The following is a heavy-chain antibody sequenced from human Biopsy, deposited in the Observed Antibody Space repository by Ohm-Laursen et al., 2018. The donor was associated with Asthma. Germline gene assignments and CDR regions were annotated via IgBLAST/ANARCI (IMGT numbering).Heavy chain of an antibody. Sequence: SVKVSCKPSGYTFIHFAIHWVRQAPGQRLEWMGWINAGDGNTKYSQKFQGRVTITRDTSASTAYMDLRSLRSEDTAMYYCARTYYDFLTGQVNDAFALWGQGTMVTVSS. J-gene: IGHJ3*01. CDR1: GYTFIHFA. CDR3: ARTYYDFLTGQVNDAFAL. V-gene: IGHV1-3*01. CDR2: INAGDGNT. D-gene: IGHD3-9*01.